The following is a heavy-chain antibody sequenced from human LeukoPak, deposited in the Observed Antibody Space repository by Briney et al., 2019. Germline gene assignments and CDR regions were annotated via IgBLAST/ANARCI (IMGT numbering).Heavy chain of an antibody. CDR2: IYWDDDK. V-gene: IGHV2-5*02. J-gene: IGHJ5*02. Sequence: SGPTLVKPTQTLTLTCTFSGFSLSTSGVGVGWIRQPPGKALEWLALIYWDDDKRYSPSLKSRLTITKDTSKNQVVLTMTNMDPVDTATYYCAPIATGSSWIENWFDPWGQGTLVTVSS. CDR3: APIATGSSWIENWFDP. D-gene: IGHD6-13*01. CDR1: GFSLSTSGVG.